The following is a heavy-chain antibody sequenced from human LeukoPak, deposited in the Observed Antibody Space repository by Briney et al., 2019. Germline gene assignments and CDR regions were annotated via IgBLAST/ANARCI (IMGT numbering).Heavy chain of an antibody. Sequence: ASVKVSCKASGYTFTNHDINWVRQATGQGLEWMGWVNPNSGNIGYAQKLQGRITMTWDTSISTAYLELSGLRSEDTAIYYCATMPPRGGRRDTPDYWGQGTLVTVSS. V-gene: IGHV1-8*01. CDR2: VNPNSGNI. J-gene: IGHJ4*02. D-gene: IGHD3-16*01. CDR3: ATMPPRGGRRDTPDY. CDR1: GYTFTNHD.